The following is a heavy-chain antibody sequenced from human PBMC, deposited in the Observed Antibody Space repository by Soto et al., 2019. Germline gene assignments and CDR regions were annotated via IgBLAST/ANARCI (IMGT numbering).Heavy chain of an antibody. Sequence: EVQLVESGGRLVQPGGSLRLSCSASGFTFSSYDMHWVRQGTGKGLEWVSAIGTTGDTYYAGSVKGRFTISRENAKNSLYLPLNSLRAGDTAIYFCARAIGPTLFDYWGKGTLGTVSS. CDR1: GFTFSSYD. V-gene: IGHV3-13*04. CDR3: ARAIGPTLFDY. J-gene: IGHJ4*02. CDR2: IGTTGDT. D-gene: IGHD3-22*01.